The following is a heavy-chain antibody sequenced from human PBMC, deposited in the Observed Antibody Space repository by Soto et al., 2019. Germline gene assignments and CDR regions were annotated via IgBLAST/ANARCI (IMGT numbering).Heavy chain of an antibody. Sequence: GGSLRLSCAASGFTFNTYGMHWVRQAPGKGLEWVAVLSYDGTNKYYADSVRGRFTSSRDNSKSTLYLQMSSLRAEDTAVYYCAKDQGEWLVKNYFDYWGQGTLVTVSS. CDR3: AKDQGEWLVKNYFDY. CDR2: LSYDGTNK. V-gene: IGHV3-30*18. CDR1: GFTFNTYG. D-gene: IGHD6-19*01. J-gene: IGHJ4*02.